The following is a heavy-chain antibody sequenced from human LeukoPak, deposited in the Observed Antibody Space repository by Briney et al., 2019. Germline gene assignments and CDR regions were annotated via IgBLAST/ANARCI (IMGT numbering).Heavy chain of an antibody. CDR1: GFTFSSYS. V-gene: IGHV3-21*01. Sequence: GGSLRLSCAASGFTFSSYSMNWVRQAPGKGLEWVSSISSSSSYIYYADSVKGRFTISRDNAKNSLYLQMNSLRAEDTAVYYCARSRAAAGTRGGRFDYWGQGTLVTVSS. CDR3: ARSRAAAGTRGGRFDY. D-gene: IGHD6-13*01. J-gene: IGHJ4*02. CDR2: ISSSSSYI.